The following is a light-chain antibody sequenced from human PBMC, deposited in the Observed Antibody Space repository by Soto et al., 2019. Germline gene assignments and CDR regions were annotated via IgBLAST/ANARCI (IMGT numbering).Light chain of an antibody. CDR2: EVS. J-gene: IGLJ3*02. CDR1: SSDVGGYDY. V-gene: IGLV2-14*01. CDR3: ISFTTSSARV. Sequence: QSVLTQPASVSGSPGQSITISCTGTSSDVGGYDYVSWYQQHPGKAPRLTIYEVSNRPSGISSRFSGSKSGNTASLTISGLQAEDEADYYCISFTTSSARVFGGGTKLTVL.